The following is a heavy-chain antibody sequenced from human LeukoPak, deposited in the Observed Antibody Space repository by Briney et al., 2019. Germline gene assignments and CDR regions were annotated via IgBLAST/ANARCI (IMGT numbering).Heavy chain of an antibody. V-gene: IGHV3-30*18. CDR1: RFSFSSYG. CDR2: ISYDGSNK. CDR3: AKEGRHGFNHDY. J-gene: IGHJ4*02. D-gene: IGHD5-24*01. Sequence: PGGSLRLSCAASRFSFSSYGMHWVRQAPGKGLDWVAVISYDGSNKYYGDSVKGRFTVSRDNSKNTLYLQMNSMRAEDTAVYYYAKEGRHGFNHDYWGQGTLVTVSS.